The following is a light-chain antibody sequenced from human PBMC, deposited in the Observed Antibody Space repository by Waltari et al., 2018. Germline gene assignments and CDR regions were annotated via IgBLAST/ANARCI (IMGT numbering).Light chain of an antibody. CDR1: QSLTHSDGNTY. V-gene: IGKV2-30*02. CDR3: MQGTPWPWT. Sequence: DVVMTRSPLSLPVTRGQPASISCRSSQSLTHSDGNTYLSWFQQRPGQSPRRLFSRASGRDFGVPDRFSGRGSGTEFTLRISRMEAEDVGVYYGMQGTPWPWTFGQGTKVVL. CDR2: RAS. J-gene: IGKJ1*01.